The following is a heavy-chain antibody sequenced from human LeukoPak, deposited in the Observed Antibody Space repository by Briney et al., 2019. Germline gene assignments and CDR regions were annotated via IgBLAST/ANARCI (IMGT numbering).Heavy chain of an antibody. CDR1: GFTFDDYA. Sequence: GRSLRLSCAASGFTFDDYAMHWVRHAPGKGLEWVSGISWNSGSIVYADSVKGRFTISRDNAKNSLYLQMNSLRAEDTALYYCAKGGFGVVTVEAFDIWGQGTMVTVSS. CDR3: AKGGFGVVTVEAFDI. CDR2: ISWNSGSI. J-gene: IGHJ3*02. D-gene: IGHD3-3*01. V-gene: IGHV3-9*01.